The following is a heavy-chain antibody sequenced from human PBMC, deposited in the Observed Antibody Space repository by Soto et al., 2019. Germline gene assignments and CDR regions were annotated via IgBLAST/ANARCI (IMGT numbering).Heavy chain of an antibody. CDR1: GFTVSSNY. D-gene: IGHD3-22*01. Sequence: GVSLRLSCAASGFTVSSNYMSWVRQAPGRGLEWVSVIYSGGSTYYADSVKGRFTISRDNSKNTLYLQMNSLRAEDTAVYYCARAFYYDSSGYYYYYWGQGRMVTVSS. V-gene: IGHV3-53*01. J-gene: IGHJ4*02. CDR2: IYSGGST. CDR3: ARAFYYDSSGYYYYY.